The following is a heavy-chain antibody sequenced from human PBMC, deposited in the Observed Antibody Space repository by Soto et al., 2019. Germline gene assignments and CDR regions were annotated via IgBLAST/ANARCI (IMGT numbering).Heavy chain of an antibody. D-gene: IGHD1-26*01. CDR2: IYSSGSA. J-gene: IGHJ4*02. V-gene: IGHV4-4*07. CDR1: GDSINNYY. CDR3: ARGGTRSKELLTY. Sequence: VRLQESGPGLVKPSETLSLTCTVFGDSINNYYWSWIRQPAGKGLEWIGRIYSSGSANDNPSLSGRVTMSVDTSTNEVSLTVTSVTAADTAIYYCARGGTRSKELLTYWGQGTLVTVSS.